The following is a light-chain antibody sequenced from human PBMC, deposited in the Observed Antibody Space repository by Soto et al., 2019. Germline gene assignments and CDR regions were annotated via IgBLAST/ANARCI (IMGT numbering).Light chain of an antibody. CDR1: QXXXXX. CDR3: QQFNSYPIT. J-gene: IGKJ5*01. Sequence: AIQVTQSPSSLSASXGDRXTITCRASQXXXXXLSWYQQKPGKAPKLLIYDVSTLESGVPSRFSGSGSGTEFTLTISSLQPEDFGTYYCQQFNSYPITFGHGTRLEIK. CDR2: DVS. V-gene: IGKV1-13*02.